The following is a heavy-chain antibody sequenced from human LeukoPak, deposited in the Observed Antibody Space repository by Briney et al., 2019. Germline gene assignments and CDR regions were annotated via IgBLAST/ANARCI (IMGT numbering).Heavy chain of an antibody. CDR2: IPYDGSNK. J-gene: IGHJ4*02. Sequence: GGSLRLSCAASGFTFSSYGLHWVRQAPGKGLEWVTFIPYDGSNKYYADSVKGRFTISRDNSKNTLYLQMNSLRVEDTAVYYCAKEALNYFGSGSYLHYWGQGTLVTVSS. D-gene: IGHD3-10*01. V-gene: IGHV3-30*02. CDR1: GFTFSSYG. CDR3: AKEALNYFGSGSYLHY.